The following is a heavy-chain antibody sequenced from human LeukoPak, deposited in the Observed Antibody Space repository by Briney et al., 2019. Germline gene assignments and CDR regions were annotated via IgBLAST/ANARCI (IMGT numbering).Heavy chain of an antibody. Sequence: GGSLRLSCAASRFTFSNYWMSWVRQAPGKGLEWVANIKQDGSEKYYVDSVKGRFTISRDNAKNSLYLQMNSLRAEDTAVYSCARGADGVSSNSRGWFDPWGQGTLVTVSS. CDR3: ARGADGVSSNSRGWFDP. CDR2: IKQDGSEK. J-gene: IGHJ5*02. V-gene: IGHV3-7*01. D-gene: IGHD2-15*01. CDR1: RFTFSNYW.